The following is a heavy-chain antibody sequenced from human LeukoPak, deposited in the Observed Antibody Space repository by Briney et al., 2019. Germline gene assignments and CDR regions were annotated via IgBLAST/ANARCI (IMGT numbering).Heavy chain of an antibody. CDR1: GFTFSNAW. CDR3: LMLSGWSDY. Sequence: GGSLRLSCAAAGFTFSNAWMSWVRQAPGKGLEWVGRIKSKTDGGTTDYAAPVKGRFTISRDDSKDTLYLQMNSLKTEDTAVYYCLMLSGWSDYWGQGTLVTVSS. D-gene: IGHD6-19*01. CDR2: IKSKTDGGTT. J-gene: IGHJ4*02. V-gene: IGHV3-15*01.